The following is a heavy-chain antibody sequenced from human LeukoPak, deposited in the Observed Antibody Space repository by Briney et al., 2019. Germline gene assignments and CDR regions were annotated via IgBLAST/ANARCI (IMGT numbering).Heavy chain of an antibody. CDR1: GGSISSYY. CDR2: IYYSGST. Sequence: SETLSLTCTVSGGSISSYYWSWIRQPPGKGLEWIGYIYYSGSTNYNPSLKSRVTISVDTSKNQVSLKLSSVTAADTAVYYCARVKGYYYDSSGNFDYWGQGTLVTVSS. D-gene: IGHD3-22*01. CDR3: ARVKGYYYDSSGNFDY. J-gene: IGHJ4*02. V-gene: IGHV4-59*01.